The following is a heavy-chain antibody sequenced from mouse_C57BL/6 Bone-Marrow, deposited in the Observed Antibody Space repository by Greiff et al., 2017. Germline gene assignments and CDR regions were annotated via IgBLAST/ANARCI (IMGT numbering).Heavy chain of an antibody. V-gene: IGHV14-4*01. CDR2: IDPENGDT. Sequence: EVQLQQSGAELVRPGASVKLSCTASGFNIKDDYMHWVKQRPEQGLEWIGWIDPENGDTDYASKFQGKATITADTSSNTAYLQLSSLTSEDTAVFYCTTYAMDYGGQGTSVTVTS. J-gene: IGHJ4*01. CDR1: GFNIKDDY. CDR3: TTYAMDY.